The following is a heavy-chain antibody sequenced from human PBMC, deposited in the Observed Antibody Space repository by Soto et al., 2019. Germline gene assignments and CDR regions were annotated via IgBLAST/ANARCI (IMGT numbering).Heavy chain of an antibody. Sequence: LRLSCAASGFTFSRYGMHWVRQAPGKGLEWVAVISYDGSDKYHADSVKGRFTISRDNSKNTLYLQMNSLRAEDTAVFYCAKDGDVAAAGYFFDSWGQGTLVTVSS. J-gene: IGHJ4*02. V-gene: IGHV3-30*18. CDR1: GFTFSRYG. D-gene: IGHD6-13*01. CDR3: AKDGDVAAAGYFFDS. CDR2: ISYDGSDK.